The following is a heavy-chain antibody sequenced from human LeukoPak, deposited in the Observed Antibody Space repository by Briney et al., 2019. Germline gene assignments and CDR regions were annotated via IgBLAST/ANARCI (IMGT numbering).Heavy chain of an antibody. D-gene: IGHD6-13*01. CDR2: ICHSGST. CDR3: ARRIAAADAFDY. J-gene: IGHJ4*02. CDR1: GGSISSYY. Sequence: PSETLSLTCTVSGGSISSYYWSWIRQPPGKGLEWIGYICHSGSTNYNPSLKSRVTISVDTSKNQFSLKLSSVTAADTAMYYCARRIAAADAFDYWGQGTLVTVSS. V-gene: IGHV4-59*08.